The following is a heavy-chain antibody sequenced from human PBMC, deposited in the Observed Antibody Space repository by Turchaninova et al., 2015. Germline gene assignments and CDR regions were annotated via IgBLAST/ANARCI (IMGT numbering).Heavy chain of an antibody. D-gene: IGHD2-2*01. V-gene: IGHV4-30-4*01. J-gene: IGHJ3*02. CDR1: GGSISSGKYY. CDR2: IYYRGST. Sequence: QVQLQEAGPGLVKPHQTLTLTCIVAGGSISSGKYYWSWIRPPPGKGLEWIGYIYYRGSTYYNPSLKSRVTISVDTSKNQFSLKLSSVTAADTAVYYCAGVYCSSTSCSFDAFDIWGQGTMVTVSS. CDR3: AGVYCSSTSCSFDAFDI.